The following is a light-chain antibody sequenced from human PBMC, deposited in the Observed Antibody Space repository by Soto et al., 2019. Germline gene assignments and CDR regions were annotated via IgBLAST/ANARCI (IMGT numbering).Light chain of an antibody. CDR1: SSDVDDYNY. J-gene: IGLJ1*01. V-gene: IGLV2-11*01. CDR2: DVS. CDR3: CSYGGTFYV. Sequence: QSVLTQPRSVSGSPGQSVTISCTGTSSDVDDYNYVSWFQQHPGKAPKLMIYDVSERPSGVPDRFSGSKSGNTASLTISGLPAEDEADYYCCSYGGTFYVFGTGTKLTVL.